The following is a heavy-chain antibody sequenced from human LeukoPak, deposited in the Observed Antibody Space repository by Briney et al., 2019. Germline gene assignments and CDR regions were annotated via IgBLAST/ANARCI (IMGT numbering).Heavy chain of an antibody. CDR3: ARDSIAVAGDYYYGMDV. V-gene: IGHV4-4*07. CDR1: GGSISSYY. CDR2: IYTSGST. Sequence: PSETLSLTCTVSGGSISSYYWSWTRQPAGKGLEWIGRIYTSGSTNYNPSLKSRVTMSVDTSKNQFSLKLSSVTAADTAVYYCARDSIAVAGDYYYGMDVWGQGTTVTVSS. D-gene: IGHD6-19*01. J-gene: IGHJ6*02.